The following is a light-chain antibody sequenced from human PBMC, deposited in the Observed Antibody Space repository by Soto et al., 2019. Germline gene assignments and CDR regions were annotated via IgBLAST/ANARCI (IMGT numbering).Light chain of an antibody. CDR2: EVI. Sequence: QSVLTQTASVTGSPGQSITISCTGTRSDVGNYHYVSWYQHYPGKAPKLMIYEVINRPSSVSNRFAVSKSGNTASLTISGLQAEDEGDYYCGTHTGCSTLLFGGGTKVTVL. CDR3: GTHTGCSTLL. V-gene: IGLV2-14*01. CDR1: RSDVGNYHY. J-gene: IGLJ2*01.